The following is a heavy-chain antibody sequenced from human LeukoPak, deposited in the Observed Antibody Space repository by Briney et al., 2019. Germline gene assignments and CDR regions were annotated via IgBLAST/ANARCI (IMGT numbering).Heavy chain of an antibody. CDR3: ARGMTTVTTSRGDWFDP. CDR2: INPNSGGT. J-gene: IGHJ5*02. Sequence: ASVKVSCEASGYTFTGYYMHWVRQAPGQGLEWMGWINPNSGGTNYAQKFQGWVTMTRDTSISTAYMELSRLRSDDTAVYYCARGMTTVTTSRGDWFDPWGQGTLVTVSS. CDR1: GYTFTGYY. V-gene: IGHV1-2*04. D-gene: IGHD4-17*01.